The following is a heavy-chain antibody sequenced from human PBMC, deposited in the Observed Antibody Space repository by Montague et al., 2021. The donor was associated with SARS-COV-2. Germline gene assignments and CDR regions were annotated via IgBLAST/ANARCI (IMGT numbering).Heavy chain of an antibody. Sequence: SLRLSCAASGFTFSTYAIHWVRQAPAKGLEWVAVISYDGSVAYYADSVKGRFTISRDNCKNTLYLQMNSLGAEDTAVYYCAKDSGGYGSYYFHQWGQGTLVPVSS. V-gene: IGHV3-30*18. D-gene: IGHD5-12*01. CDR2: ISYDGSVA. CDR1: GFTFSTYA. CDR3: AKDSGGYGSYYFHQ. J-gene: IGHJ4*02.